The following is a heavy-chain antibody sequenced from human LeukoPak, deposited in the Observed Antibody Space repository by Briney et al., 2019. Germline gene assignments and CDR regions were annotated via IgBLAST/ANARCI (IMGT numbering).Heavy chain of an antibody. J-gene: IGHJ4*02. CDR1: GFTFSSNW. CDR2: ISSSSSYI. D-gene: IGHD3-22*01. CDR3: ARGYYDSSGYGVDY. Sequence: PGGSLRLSCATSGFTFSSNWMSWVRQAPGKGLEWVSSISSSSSYIYYADSVKGRFTISRDNAKNSLYLQMNSLRAEDTAVYYCARGYYDSSGYGVDYWGQGTLVTVSS. V-gene: IGHV3-21*01.